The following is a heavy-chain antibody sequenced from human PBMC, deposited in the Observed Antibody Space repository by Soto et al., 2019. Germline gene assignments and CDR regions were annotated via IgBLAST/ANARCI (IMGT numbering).Heavy chain of an antibody. J-gene: IGHJ5*02. CDR2: ITGRGDST. V-gene: IGHV3-23*01. Sequence: GGSLRLSCAASGFPFSDHAMHWVRQTPGKGLEWVSAITGRGDSTYYADSVKGRFTISRDNSKSTLYLQMMSLRAEDTAVYYCAKDLYVQPPSGWFDPWGQGTVVTSPQ. CDR3: AKDLYVQPPSGWFDP. D-gene: IGHD1-26*01. CDR1: GFPFSDHA.